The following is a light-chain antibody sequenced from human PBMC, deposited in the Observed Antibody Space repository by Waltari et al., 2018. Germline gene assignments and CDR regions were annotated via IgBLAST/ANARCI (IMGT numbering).Light chain of an antibody. Sequence: QSALTQPPSASGSPGQSVTISCTGTSDDVGGFNYVSWYHQFPGKPPKRIISAVSKRPSGVPDRFSGSKSGNTASLTVHGLQAEDDADYHCSSYAGSNKVIFGGGTKLTVL. J-gene: IGLJ2*01. CDR1: SDDVGGFNY. V-gene: IGLV2-8*01. CDR2: AVS. CDR3: SSYAGSNKVI.